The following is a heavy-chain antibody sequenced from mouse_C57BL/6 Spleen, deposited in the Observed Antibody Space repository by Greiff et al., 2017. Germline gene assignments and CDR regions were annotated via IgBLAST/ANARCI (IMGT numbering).Heavy chain of an antibody. CDR1: GFNIKDDY. D-gene: IGHD2-5*01. CDR3: TSYYSNYWVAY. Sequence: EVQLQQSGAELVRPGASVKLSCTASGFNIKDDYMHWVKQRPEQGLEWIGWIDPENGDTEYASKFQGKATITADPSSNPAYLQLCNLTSEDTSVYYCTSYYSNYWVAYWGQGTLVTVSA. V-gene: IGHV14-4*01. CDR2: IDPENGDT. J-gene: IGHJ3*01.